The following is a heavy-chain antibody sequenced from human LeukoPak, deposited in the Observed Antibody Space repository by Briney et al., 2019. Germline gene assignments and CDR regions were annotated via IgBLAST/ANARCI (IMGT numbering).Heavy chain of an antibody. D-gene: IGHD3-22*01. V-gene: IGHV3-66*04. CDR2: IYSGGST. Sequence: GGSLRLSCAASGFTVSSNYMSWVRQAPGKGLEWVSVIYSGGSTYYADSVEGRFTISRDNSKNTLYLQMNSLRAEDTAVYYCARQITYYYDSSGPEDDYWGQGTLVTVSS. J-gene: IGHJ4*02. CDR3: ARQITYYYDSSGPEDDY. CDR1: GFTVSSNY.